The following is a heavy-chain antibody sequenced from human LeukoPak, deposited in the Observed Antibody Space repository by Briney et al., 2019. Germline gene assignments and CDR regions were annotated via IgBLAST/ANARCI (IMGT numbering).Heavy chain of an antibody. Sequence: SETLSLTCTVSGGSISSYYWSWIRQPPGKGLEWIGYIYYSGSTNYNPSLKSRVTISVDTSKNQFSLKLSSATAADTAVYYCARHIITMVRGVKENWFDPWGQGTLVTVSS. J-gene: IGHJ5*02. D-gene: IGHD3-10*01. V-gene: IGHV4-59*01. CDR2: IYYSGST. CDR3: ARHIITMVRGVKENWFDP. CDR1: GGSISSYY.